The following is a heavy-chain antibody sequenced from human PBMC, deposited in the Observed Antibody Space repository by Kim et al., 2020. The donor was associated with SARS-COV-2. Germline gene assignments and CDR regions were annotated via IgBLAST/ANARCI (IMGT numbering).Heavy chain of an antibody. CDR1: GGSMTDYY. CDR2: ISDTVST. V-gene: IGHV4-59*08. J-gene: IGHJ3*02. Sequence: SETLSLTCTVSGGSMTDYYWSWIRQPPGKGLEWIGYISDTVSTSYNPSLQSRVTISVDMSTNQFSLSLRSVTAADTAVYYCARPSYTGSYRHAFDIWGRG. CDR3: ARPSYTGSYRHAFDI. D-gene: IGHD1-26*01.